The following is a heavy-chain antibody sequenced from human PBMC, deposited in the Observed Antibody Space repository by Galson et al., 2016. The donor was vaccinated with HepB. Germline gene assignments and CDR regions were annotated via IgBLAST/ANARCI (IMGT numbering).Heavy chain of an antibody. J-gene: IGHJ4*02. Sequence: SVKVSCKASGYIFTSFDIHWVRQAPGQGLEWVGWMNPKTRNTGYAQKFQGRVTLTRDTYTNTAYMELTSLTSEDTALYFCTKNNGHQRAGASDFWGRGTQVTVSS. D-gene: IGHD2-8*01. CDR2: MNPKTRNT. CDR1: GYIFTSFD. V-gene: IGHV1-8*01. CDR3: TKNNGHQRAGASDF.